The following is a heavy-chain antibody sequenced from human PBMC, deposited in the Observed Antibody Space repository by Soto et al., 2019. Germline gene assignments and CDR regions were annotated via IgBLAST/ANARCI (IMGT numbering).Heavy chain of an antibody. CDR1: RFTFSSYG. D-gene: IGHD5-18*01. V-gene: IGHV3-23*01. CDR2: XGSSGXSS. Sequence: XXSLRLSCVASRFTFSSYGMSWVRQAPGKWLEWVESXGSSGXSSYYEHSVKXXFTVSTDXXKNKLYLQMHSLRAEDTAVYYCAKVRDNYGSNCWGRGTLVTASS. J-gene: IGHJ4*02. CDR3: AKVRDNYGSNC.